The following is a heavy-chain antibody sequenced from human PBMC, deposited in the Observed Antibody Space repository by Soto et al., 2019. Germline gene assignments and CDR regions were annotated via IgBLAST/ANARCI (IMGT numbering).Heavy chain of an antibody. CDR1: GFTFSSYA. CDR2: ISGSGGST. Sequence: AGSLRLSCAASGFTFSSYAMSWVRQAPGKGLEWVSAISGSGGSTYYADSVKGRFTISRDNSKNTLYLQMNSLRAEDTAVYYCANMCLNWPPCYWGQGTLVTVSS. V-gene: IGHV3-23*01. D-gene: IGHD1-1*01. J-gene: IGHJ4*02. CDR3: ANMCLNWPPCY.